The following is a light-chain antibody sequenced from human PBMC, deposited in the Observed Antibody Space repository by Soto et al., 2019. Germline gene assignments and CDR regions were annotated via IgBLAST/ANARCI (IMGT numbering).Light chain of an antibody. V-gene: IGKV4-1*01. CDR3: QQYYNTPIT. J-gene: IGKJ5*01. CDR1: QSVLYSSNNKNY. CDR2: WAS. Sequence: DIVMTQSPDSLAVSLGERATINCKSSQSVLYSSNNKNYLAWHQQKPGQPPKLLIYWASTRESGVPDRFSGSGSGTDFTLTISSLQAEDVAVYYCQQYYNTPITFVQGTRLEIK.